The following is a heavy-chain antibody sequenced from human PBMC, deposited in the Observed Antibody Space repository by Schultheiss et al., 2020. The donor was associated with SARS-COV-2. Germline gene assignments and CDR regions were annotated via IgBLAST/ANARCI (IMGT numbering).Heavy chain of an antibody. CDR2: INHRGST. J-gene: IGHJ6*02. CDR1: GGSFSGYY. V-gene: IGHV4-34*01. CDR3: ARGLYCTNGVCWRYYYYYGMDV. D-gene: IGHD2-8*01. Sequence: SETLSLTCAVYGGSFSGYYWSWIRQPPGKGLEWIGEINHRGSTNYNPSLKSRVTISVDTSKNQFSLKLSSVTAADTAVYYCARGLYCTNGVCWRYYYYYGMDVWGQGTTVTVSS.